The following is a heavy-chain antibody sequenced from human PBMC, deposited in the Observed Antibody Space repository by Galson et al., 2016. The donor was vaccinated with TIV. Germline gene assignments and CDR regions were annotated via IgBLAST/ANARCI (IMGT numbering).Heavy chain of an antibody. CDR2: INPIFGTA. V-gene: IGHV1-69*06. CDR3: ARGRGYSFGSGSSYFDY. CDR1: GGIFSSFV. Sequence: SVKVSCKASGGIFSSFVISWVRQAPGQGLEWMGSINPIFGTANYAQKFQGRVTITADTSTSTFYMDLSSLRSEDTAIYDCARGRGYSFGSGSSYFDYWGQGSLITVSS. J-gene: IGHJ4*02. D-gene: IGHD3-10*01.